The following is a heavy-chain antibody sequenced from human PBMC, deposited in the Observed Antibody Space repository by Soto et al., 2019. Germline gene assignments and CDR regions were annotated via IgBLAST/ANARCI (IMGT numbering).Heavy chain of an antibody. J-gene: IGHJ4*02. CDR2: IYYSGST. CDR3: ARRGSTRIVVESYYFDY. CDR1: GGSISSGGYY. V-gene: IGHV4-31*03. D-gene: IGHD3-22*01. Sequence: QVQLQESGPGLVKPSQTLSLTCTVSGGSISSGGYYWSWIRQHPGKGLEWIGYIYYSGSTYYNPSLKSRVTISVDTSKNQFSLKLSSVTAADTAVYYCARRGSTRIVVESYYFDYWGQGTLVTVSS.